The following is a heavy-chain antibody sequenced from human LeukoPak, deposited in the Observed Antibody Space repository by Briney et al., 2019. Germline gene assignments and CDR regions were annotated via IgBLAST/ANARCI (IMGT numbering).Heavy chain of an antibody. CDR2: INPSGGST. CDR1: GYTFTSYY. Sequence: ASVKVSCKASGYTFTSYYMHWVRQAPGQGLEWMGIINPSGGSTSYAQKFQGRVTMTRDTSTSTVYVELSSLRSEDTAVYYCARDGQWCSSTSCYFWRGNWFDPWGQGTLVTVSS. V-gene: IGHV1-46*01. D-gene: IGHD2-2*01. J-gene: IGHJ5*02. CDR3: ARDGQWCSSTSCYFWRGNWFDP.